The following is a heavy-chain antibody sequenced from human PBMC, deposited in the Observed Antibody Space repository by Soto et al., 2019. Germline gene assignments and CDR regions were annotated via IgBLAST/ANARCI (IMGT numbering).Heavy chain of an antibody. Sequence: QVQLVQSGAELKKPGSSVRVSCKISGDSFSSYAIRWVRQAPGEGLEWVGDIIPIFETANYAQKFQGRVTITAVESTTTAYMEVTRLRPEDTAIFYCAASDSSSWQHDYWGQGTLITVSS. D-gene: IGHD6-13*01. J-gene: IGHJ4*02. CDR2: IIPIFETA. CDR3: AASDSSSWQHDY. V-gene: IGHV1-69*01. CDR1: GDSFSSYA.